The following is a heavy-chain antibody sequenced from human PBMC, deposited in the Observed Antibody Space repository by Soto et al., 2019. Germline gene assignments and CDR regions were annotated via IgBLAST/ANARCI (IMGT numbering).Heavy chain of an antibody. V-gene: IGHV3-74*01. Sequence: EVQLEESGGGLVRPGGSLRLSCAASGFTFSYYWMHWVRQAPGKGLVWVSRIHSDGSSTTYADFVKGRFIISRDNARNMVDLQLNSVRVEDTAVYYFARGDRGAFDLWGQGTVVTVSS. CDR3: ARGDRGAFDL. CDR2: IHSDGSST. J-gene: IGHJ3*01. CDR1: GFTFSYYW. D-gene: IGHD1-26*01.